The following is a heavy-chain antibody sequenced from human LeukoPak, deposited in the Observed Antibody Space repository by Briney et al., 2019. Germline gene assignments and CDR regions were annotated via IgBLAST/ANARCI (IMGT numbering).Heavy chain of an antibody. V-gene: IGHV4-34*01. CDR1: GGSFSGYY. Sequence: SETLSLTCAVYGGSFSGYYWGWIRQPPGKGLEWIGEINHSGSTYYNPSLKSRVTISVDTSKNQFSLKLSSVTAADTAVYYCARDPSHKEYYDFWSGYNRKNWFDPWGQGTLVTVSS. D-gene: IGHD3-3*01. CDR2: INHSGST. CDR3: ARDPSHKEYYDFWSGYNRKNWFDP. J-gene: IGHJ5*02.